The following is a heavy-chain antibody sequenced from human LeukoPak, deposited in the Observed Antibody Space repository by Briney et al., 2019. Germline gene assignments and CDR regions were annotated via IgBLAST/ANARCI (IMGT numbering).Heavy chain of an antibody. J-gene: IGHJ4*02. CDR3: ARVWSSGYTKDY. CDR2: ISSSSSTI. Sequence: PGGSLRLSCAASGFTFSSYSIDWVRQAPGKGLEWLSYISSSSSTIYYADSVKGRFTISRDNAKNSVYLQMNSLRAEDTAVYYCARVWSSGYTKDYWGQGTLSPSPQ. D-gene: IGHD3-22*01. V-gene: IGHV3-48*04. CDR1: GFTFSSYS.